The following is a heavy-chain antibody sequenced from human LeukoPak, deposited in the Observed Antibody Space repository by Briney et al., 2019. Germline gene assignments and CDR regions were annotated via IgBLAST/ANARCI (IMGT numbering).Heavy chain of an antibody. V-gene: IGHV3-9*01. D-gene: IGHD4-17*01. CDR1: GFTFGDYA. J-gene: IGHJ4*02. Sequence: PGGSLRLSCAASGFTFGDYAMHRVRQAPGKGLEWVSGISWNGGETGYADSVKGRFTISRDNAKKSLYLQMNSLRAEDTALYYCASRRQYGDYDYWGQGTLVTVSP. CDR2: ISWNGGET. CDR3: ASRRQYGDYDY.